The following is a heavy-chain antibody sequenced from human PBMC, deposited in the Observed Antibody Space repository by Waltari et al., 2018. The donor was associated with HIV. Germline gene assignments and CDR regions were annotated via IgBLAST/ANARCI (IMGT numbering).Heavy chain of an antibody. J-gene: IGHJ3*02. D-gene: IGHD3-3*01. Sequence: QVQLQESGPGLVKPSQPLSLTCTVSGGPISSGSYYWTWIRQPAGKGLEWIGRIYTSGSTNYNPSLKSRVTISVDTSKNQFSLKLSSVTAADTAVYYCARDVIFGVVRGAFDIWGQGTMVTVSS. CDR2: IYTSGST. V-gene: IGHV4-61*02. CDR3: ARDVIFGVVRGAFDI. CDR1: GGPISSGSYY.